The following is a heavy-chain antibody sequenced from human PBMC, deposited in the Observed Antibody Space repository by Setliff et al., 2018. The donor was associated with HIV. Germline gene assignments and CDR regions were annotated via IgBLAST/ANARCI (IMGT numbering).Heavy chain of an antibody. CDR3: ARHICGTTACYAVDV. CDR2: IYHNGFA. J-gene: IGHJ3*01. Sequence: PSETLSLTCTVSGDSITGRWLSWIRQPPGKGLGWTGNIYHNGFANYNPSLKSRLTISVDTSKNQVSLTLSSVTPADTAVYYCARHICGTTACYAVDVWGPGTMVTVSS. CDR1: GDSITGRW. D-gene: IGHD2-2*01. V-gene: IGHV4-59*11.